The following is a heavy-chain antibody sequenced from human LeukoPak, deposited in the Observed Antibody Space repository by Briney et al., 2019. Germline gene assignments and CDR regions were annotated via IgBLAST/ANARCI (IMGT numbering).Heavy chain of an antibody. CDR2: IYTTGST. J-gene: IGHJ4*02. Sequence: SDTLSLTCTVSGGSISSGSYYWSWIRQPAGKELEWIGRIYTTGSTNYNPSLKSLVTISVDTSKNHFTLSLGSVTAADTAVYYCAGVAYCGGDCYSTYWGQGTLVTVSS. V-gene: IGHV4-61*02. CDR3: AGVAYCGGDCYSTY. CDR1: GGSISSGSYY. D-gene: IGHD2-21*02.